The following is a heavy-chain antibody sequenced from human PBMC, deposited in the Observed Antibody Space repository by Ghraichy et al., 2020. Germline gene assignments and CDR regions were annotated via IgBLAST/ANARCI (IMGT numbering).Heavy chain of an antibody. Sequence: GGSLRLSCAASGFTISGNYLTWVRLAPGKRLEWVSVIYSGGGTYYAESVKGRFTVSRDDSKNTLYLQMNSLRAEDTATYYCASAVGFYSIWHYWGQGSLVTVSS. V-gene: IGHV3-66*01. D-gene: IGHD3-22*01. CDR3: ASAVGFYSIWHY. CDR2: IYSGGGT. J-gene: IGHJ4*02. CDR1: GFTISGNY.